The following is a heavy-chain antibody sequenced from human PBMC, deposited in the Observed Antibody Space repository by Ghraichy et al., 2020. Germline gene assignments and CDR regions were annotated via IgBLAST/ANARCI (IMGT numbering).Heavy chain of an antibody. Sequence: GIINPSGVSTSYAQKFQGRVTMTRDTSTSTVYMELSSLRSEDTAVYYCARDRHHYDFCSGYYHYYYYGMDVWGKGTTVTVSS. J-gene: IGHJ6*04. CDR3: ARDRHHYDFCSGYYHYYYYGMDV. D-gene: IGHD3-3*01. CDR2: INPSGVST. V-gene: IGHV1-46*01.